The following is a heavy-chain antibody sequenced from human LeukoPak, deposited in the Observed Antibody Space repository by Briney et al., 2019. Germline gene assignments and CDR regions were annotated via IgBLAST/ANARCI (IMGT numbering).Heavy chain of an antibody. Sequence: GGSLRLSCAASGFTFSSYAMSWVRQAPGKGLEWVSAISGSGGSTYYADSVKGRFTVSRDNSKNTLYLQMNGLRTEDTAVYYCAIRGSGWVFDYWGQGTLVTVSS. CDR2: ISGSGGST. V-gene: IGHV3-23*01. D-gene: IGHD6-19*01. J-gene: IGHJ4*02. CDR3: AIRGSGWVFDY. CDR1: GFTFSSYA.